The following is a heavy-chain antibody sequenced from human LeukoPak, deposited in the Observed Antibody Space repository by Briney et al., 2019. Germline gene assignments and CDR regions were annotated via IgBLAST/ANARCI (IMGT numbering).Heavy chain of an antibody. CDR3: GRQRKRIDASAI. CDR1: GGSISSYY. D-gene: IGHD2-15*01. V-gene: IGHV4-59*08. CDR2: IYYSGNT. J-gene: IGHJ3*02. Sequence: ASETLSLTCTVSGGSISSYYWSWIRQPPGKGLEWIGYIYYSGNTNYNPSLKSRVTISADTSKNQFSLKLSSATAADTAVYYCGRQRKRIDASAIWGQGKMVTVSS.